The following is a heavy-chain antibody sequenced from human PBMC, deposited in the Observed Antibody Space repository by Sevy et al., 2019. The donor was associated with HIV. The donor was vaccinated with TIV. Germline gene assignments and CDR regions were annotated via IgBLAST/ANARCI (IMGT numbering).Heavy chain of an antibody. Sequence: ASVKVSCKAFGYTFTAHYMHWVRLVPGQGLEWMGWINPNSGGTKYAQKFQGRVTMTRDTSISTAYMQMSRLRSDDTDLYYSATYSDYGGAFDPWGQGTLVTVSP. D-gene: IGHD5-12*01. V-gene: IGHV1-2*02. CDR1: GYTFTAHY. J-gene: IGHJ5*02. CDR2: INPNSGGT. CDR3: ATYSDYGGAFDP.